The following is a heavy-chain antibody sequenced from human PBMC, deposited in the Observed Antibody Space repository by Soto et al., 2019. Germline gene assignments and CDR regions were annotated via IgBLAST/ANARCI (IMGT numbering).Heavy chain of an antibody. CDR2: ISYDGSNK. CDR1: GFTFSSYG. V-gene: IGHV3-30*03. D-gene: IGHD3-22*01. Sequence: GSLRLSCAASGFTFSSYGMHWVRQAPGKGLEWVAVISYDGSNKYYADSVKGRFTISRDNSKTTLYLQMNSLRAEDTAVYYCASPIGYYYDSSGFLITDYWGQETLVTVSS. CDR3: ASPIGYYYDSSGFLITDY. J-gene: IGHJ4*02.